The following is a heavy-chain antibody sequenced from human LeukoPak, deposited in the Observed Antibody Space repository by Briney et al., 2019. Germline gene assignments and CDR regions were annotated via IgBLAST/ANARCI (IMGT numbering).Heavy chain of an antibody. J-gene: IGHJ6*03. V-gene: IGHV1-69*06. CDR1: GGTFSSYA. CDR3: ARVGGRKTPYYYYMDV. D-gene: IGHD3-10*01. Sequence: SVKVSCKASGGTFSSYAISWVRQAPGQGLEWMGGIIPIFGTANYAQKFQGRVTITADKSTSTAYMELSSLRSEDTAVYYCARVGGRKTPYYYYMDVWGKGTTVTVSS. CDR2: IIPIFGTA.